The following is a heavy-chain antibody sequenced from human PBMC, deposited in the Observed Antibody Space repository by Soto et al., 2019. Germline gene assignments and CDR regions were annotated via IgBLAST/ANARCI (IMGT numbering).Heavy chain of an antibody. V-gene: IGHV3-23*01. CDR1: GFTFSSYA. CDR2: ISGSGGST. J-gene: IGHJ4*02. Sequence: GGSLRLSCAASGFTFSSYALNWVRQAPEKGLEWVSSISGSGGSTYYTDSVKGRFTISRDNSKNTLYLQMNSLRAGDTAVYYCAFPDDSSGFDYWGQGTLVTVSS. CDR3: AFPDDSSGFDY. D-gene: IGHD3-22*01.